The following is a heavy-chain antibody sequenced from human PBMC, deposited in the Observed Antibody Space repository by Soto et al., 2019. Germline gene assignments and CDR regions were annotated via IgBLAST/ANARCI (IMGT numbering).Heavy chain of an antibody. CDR1: GYTFTSYA. D-gene: IGHD6-6*01. CDR2: INAGNGNT. V-gene: IGHV1-3*01. Sequence: GASVKVSCKASGYTFTSYAMHWVRQAPGQRLEWMGWINAGNGNTKYSQKFQGRVTITRDTSASTAYMELSSLRSEDTAVYYCAIDSSSSSAQDYYYYYGMDVWGQGTTVTVSS. J-gene: IGHJ6*02. CDR3: AIDSSSSSAQDYYYYYGMDV.